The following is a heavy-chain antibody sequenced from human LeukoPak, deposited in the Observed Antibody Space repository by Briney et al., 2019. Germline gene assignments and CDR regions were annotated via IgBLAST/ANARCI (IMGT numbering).Heavy chain of an antibody. D-gene: IGHD3-22*01. Sequence: PGGPLRLSCAASGFTFSSYAMSWVRQAPGKGLEWVSAISGSGGSTYYADSVKGRFTISRDNSKNTLYLQMNSLRAEDTAVYYCAKDGDSSGYYQALLDYWGQGTLVTVSS. J-gene: IGHJ4*02. CDR3: AKDGDSSGYYQALLDY. CDR1: GFTFSSYA. CDR2: ISGSGGST. V-gene: IGHV3-23*01.